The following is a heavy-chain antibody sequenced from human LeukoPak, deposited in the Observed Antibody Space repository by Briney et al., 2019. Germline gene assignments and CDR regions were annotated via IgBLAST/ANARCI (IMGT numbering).Heavy chain of an antibody. Sequence: PGGSLRLSCAASGFTFSSYAMSWVRQAPGKGLEWVSAISSSGGSTYYADSVKGRFTISRDNSKNTLYLQMNSLRAEDTAVYYCARESSGWYRAYYFDYWGQGTLVTVSS. J-gene: IGHJ4*02. D-gene: IGHD6-19*01. CDR2: ISSSGGST. CDR3: ARESSGWYRAYYFDY. V-gene: IGHV3-23*01. CDR1: GFTFSSYA.